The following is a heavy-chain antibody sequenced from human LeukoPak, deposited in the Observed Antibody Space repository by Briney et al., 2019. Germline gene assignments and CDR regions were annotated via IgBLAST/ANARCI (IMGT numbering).Heavy chain of an antibody. Sequence: WGSLRLSCAASGVTFSSYSRSWVRQAPGKGLEWVSAISGSGGSTYYPYSVKRLFTIYRDHSKNTLYLQMKSLRAEDTPVYYCAIGEVGPIEYWGQGTLVTVSS. J-gene: IGHJ4*02. V-gene: IGHV3-23*01. CDR2: ISGSGGST. CDR1: GVTFSSYS. CDR3: AIGEVGPIEY. D-gene: IGHD3-10*01.